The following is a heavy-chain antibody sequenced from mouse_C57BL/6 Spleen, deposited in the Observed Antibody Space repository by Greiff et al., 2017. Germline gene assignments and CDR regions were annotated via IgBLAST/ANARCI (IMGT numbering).Heavy chain of an antibody. Sequence: DVKLVESGGGLVKPGGSLKLSCAASGFTFSDYGMHWVRQAPEKGLEWVAYISSGSSTIYYADTVKGRFTISRDNAKNTLFLQMTSLRSEDTAMYYCARSFYYYAMDYWGQGTSDTVSS. CDR1: GFTFSDYG. CDR2: ISSGSSTI. V-gene: IGHV5-17*01. CDR3: ARSFYYYAMDY. J-gene: IGHJ4*01.